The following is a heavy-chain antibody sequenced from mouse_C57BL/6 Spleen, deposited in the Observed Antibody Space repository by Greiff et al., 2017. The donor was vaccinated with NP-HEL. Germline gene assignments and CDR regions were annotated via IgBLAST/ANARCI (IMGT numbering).Heavy chain of an antibody. D-gene: IGHD2-5*01. V-gene: IGHV1-47*01. CDR3: ARGLHSNYGYYFDY. CDR1: GYTFTTYP. J-gene: IGHJ2*01. CDR2: FHPYNDDT. Sequence: LQESGAELVKPGASVKMSCKASGYTFTTYPIEWMKQNHGKSLEWIGNFHPYNDDTKYNEKFKGKATLTVEKSSSTVYLELSRLTSDDSAVYYCARGLHSNYGYYFDYWGQGTTLTVSS.